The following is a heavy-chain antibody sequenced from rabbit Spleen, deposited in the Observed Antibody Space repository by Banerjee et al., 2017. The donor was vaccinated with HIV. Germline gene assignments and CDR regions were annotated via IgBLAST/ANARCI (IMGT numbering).Heavy chain of an antibody. D-gene: IGHD8-1*01. CDR3: ARDTGSSFSSYGMDL. CDR2: IYTGDGST. CDR1: GFDLSIYYY. J-gene: IGHJ6*01. V-gene: IGHV1S40*01. Sequence: QSLEESGGGLVKPGASLTLTCTASGFDLSIYYYMCWVRQAPGKGLEWIGCIYTGDGSTYYASWAKGRFTSSKTSSTTVTLQMTRLTAADTATYFCARDTGSSFSSYGMDLWGQGTLVTVS.